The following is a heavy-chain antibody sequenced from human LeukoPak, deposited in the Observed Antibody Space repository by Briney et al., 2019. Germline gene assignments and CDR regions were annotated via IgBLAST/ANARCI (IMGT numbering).Heavy chain of an antibody. CDR2: ISRSGSTT. CDR3: ARDRPGKYYFDS. Sequence: GGSLRLSRVGSGFTFSADSMNWVRQAPDKGLEWISYISRSGSTTYYGDSVKGRSTISRDNAKNSVFLQLNSLRDEDTAVYFCARDRPGKYYFDSWGQGALVIVSS. CDR1: GFTFSADS. V-gene: IGHV3-48*02. D-gene: IGHD1-14*01. J-gene: IGHJ4*02.